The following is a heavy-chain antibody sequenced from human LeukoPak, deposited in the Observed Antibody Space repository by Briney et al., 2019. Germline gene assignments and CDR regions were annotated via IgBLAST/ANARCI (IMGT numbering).Heavy chain of an antibody. Sequence: ASVKVSCKASGGTFSSYAISWVRQAPGQGLEWMGGIIPIFGTANYAQKFQGRVTITADESTSTAYMELSSLRSEDTAVYYCARGAYGDYVTGWFDPWGQGTLVTVSS. V-gene: IGHV1-69*13. CDR1: GGTFSSYA. CDR2: IIPIFGTA. J-gene: IGHJ5*02. D-gene: IGHD4-17*01. CDR3: ARGAYGDYVTGWFDP.